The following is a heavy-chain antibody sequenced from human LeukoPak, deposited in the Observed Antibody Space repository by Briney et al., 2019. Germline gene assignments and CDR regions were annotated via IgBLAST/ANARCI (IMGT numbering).Heavy chain of an antibody. CDR3: ARLRSLDK. CDR1: GFTFDDYA. J-gene: IGHJ4*02. Sequence: GGSLRLSCAASGFTFDDYAMHWVRQAPGKGLEWVSGISWNSGSIGYADSVKGRFTISRDNAKNSLYLEMSSLRVEDTAVYFCARLRSLDKWGQGTLVTVS. V-gene: IGHV3-9*01. CDR2: ISWNSGSI. D-gene: IGHD2-21*02.